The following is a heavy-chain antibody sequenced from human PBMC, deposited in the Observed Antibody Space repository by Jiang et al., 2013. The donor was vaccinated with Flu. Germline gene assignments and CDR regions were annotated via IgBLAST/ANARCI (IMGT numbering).Heavy chain of an antibody. J-gene: IGHJ2*01. Sequence: SLTCTVSGGSISSSSYYWGWIRQPPGKGLEWIGSIYYSGSTYYSPSLKSRVTISVDRSKNQFSLKLSSVTAADTAVYYCARHRRAYWYFDLWGRGTLVTVSS. CDR1: GGSISSSSYY. V-gene: IGHV4-39*01. CDR3: ARHRRAYWYFDL. CDR2: IYYSGST.